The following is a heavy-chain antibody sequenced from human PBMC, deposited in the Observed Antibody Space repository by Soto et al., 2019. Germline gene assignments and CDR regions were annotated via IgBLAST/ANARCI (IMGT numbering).Heavy chain of an antibody. CDR2: INHSEST. V-gene: IGHV4-34*01. CDR3: ARGPLFAAAVAGFAFDY. Sequence: SETLSLTCAVYGGSFSGYYWSWIRQPPGKGLEWIGEINHSESTNYNPSLKSRVTISVDTSKNQFSLKLSSVTAADTAVYYCARGPLFAAAVAGFAFDYWGQGTLVTVSS. J-gene: IGHJ4*02. D-gene: IGHD6-19*01. CDR1: GGSFSGYY.